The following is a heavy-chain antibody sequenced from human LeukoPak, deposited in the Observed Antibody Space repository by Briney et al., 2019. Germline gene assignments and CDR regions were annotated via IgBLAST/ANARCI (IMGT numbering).Heavy chain of an antibody. D-gene: IGHD2-15*01. CDR1: GFTFSSYD. Sequence: PGGSLRLSCAASGFTFSSYDMHWVRHATGKGLEWVSAIGTAGDTYYPGSVKGRFTISRENAKNSLYLQMNSLRAGDTAVYYCASGLGYCSGGSCYYFDYWGQGTLVTVSS. CDR2: IGTAGDT. V-gene: IGHV3-13*01. CDR3: ASGLGYCSGGSCYYFDY. J-gene: IGHJ4*02.